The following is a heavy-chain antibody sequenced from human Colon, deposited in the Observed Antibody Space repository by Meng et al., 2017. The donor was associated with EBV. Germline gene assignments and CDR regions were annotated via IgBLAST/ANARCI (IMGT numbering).Heavy chain of an antibody. V-gene: IGHV4-4*02. D-gene: IGHD2-8*02. CDR2: IYHNGQT. J-gene: IGHJ5*02. Sequence: QVLVQDAGAGLVKPSGTLSLTCAVSGTSISTSNWWSWIRQSPGEGLEWIGAIYHNGQTNYNPSLKSRVSMSVDESKNEFSLNLKSVTAADTAVYYCARDGGVTHIPWGQGVLVTVSS. CDR1: GTSISTSNW. CDR3: ARDGGVTHIP.